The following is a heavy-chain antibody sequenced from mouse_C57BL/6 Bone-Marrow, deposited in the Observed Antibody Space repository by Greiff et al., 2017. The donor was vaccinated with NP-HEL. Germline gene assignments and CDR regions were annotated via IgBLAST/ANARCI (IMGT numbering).Heavy chain of an antibody. Sequence: VQLQESGPELVKPGASVKLSCKASGYTFTSYDINWVKQRPGQGLEWIGWIYPRDGSTKYNEKFKGKATLTVDTSSSTAYMELHSLTSEDSAVYVCARLGFYYGNFFDYWGKGTTLTVSS. CDR2: IYPRDGST. CDR3: ARLGFYYGNFFDY. CDR1: GYTFTSYD. J-gene: IGHJ2*01. D-gene: IGHD2-1*01. V-gene: IGHV1-85*01.